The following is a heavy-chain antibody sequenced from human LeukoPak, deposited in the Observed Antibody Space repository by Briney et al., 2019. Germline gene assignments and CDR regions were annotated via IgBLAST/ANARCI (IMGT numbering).Heavy chain of an antibody. CDR1: GYTFTSHD. D-gene: IGHD4-17*01. Sequence: ASVKVSCKASGYTFTSHDINWVRQAAGQGLEWMGWMNLNSDSKGYAQNFQGRVTMTRNTSISTAYMELSSLRSEDTAVYYCVRALRTTVTTFWFDPWGQGTLVTVSS. CDR3: VRALRTTVTTFWFDP. J-gene: IGHJ5*02. CDR2: MNLNSDSK. V-gene: IGHV1-8*01.